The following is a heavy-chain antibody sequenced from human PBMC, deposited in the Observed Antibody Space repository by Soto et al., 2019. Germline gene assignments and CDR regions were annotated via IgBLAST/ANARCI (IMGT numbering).Heavy chain of an antibody. D-gene: IGHD3-10*01. CDR3: ARDLGSGSYGMDV. Sequence: ASVKVSCKASGGTFSSYAISWVRQAPGQGLEWMGGIIPIFGTANYAQKFQGRVTITADKSTSTAYMELSNLRSEDTAVYYCARDLGSGSYGMDVWGQGTTVTVSS. CDR1: GGTFSSYA. CDR2: IIPIFGTA. V-gene: IGHV1-69*06. J-gene: IGHJ6*02.